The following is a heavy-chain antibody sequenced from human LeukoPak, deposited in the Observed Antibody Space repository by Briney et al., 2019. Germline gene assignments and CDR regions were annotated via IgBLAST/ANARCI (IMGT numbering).Heavy chain of an antibody. D-gene: IGHD1-20*01. J-gene: IGHJ4*02. CDR3: AKGAWYNWNHYFDY. Sequence: GGSLRLSCTASGFTFSSYGMSWVRQAPGKGLEWVSAISSSGGSTYYADSVKGRPTISRDNSKNTLYLQMNSLRAEDTAVYYCAKGAWYNWNHYFDYWGQGTLVTVSS. CDR1: GFTFSSYG. CDR2: ISSSGGST. V-gene: IGHV3-23*01.